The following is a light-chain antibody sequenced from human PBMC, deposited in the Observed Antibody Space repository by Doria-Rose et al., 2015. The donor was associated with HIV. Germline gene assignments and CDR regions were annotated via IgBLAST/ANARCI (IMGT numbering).Light chain of an antibody. Sequence: QSPGNLSLSPGERATLSCRASQSFSSTYLAWYQQKPGQAPSLLIYDGSTRATGIPDRFSASGSGTDFTLTINRLEPEDFALYYCHQYGTSWTFGQGTKVEI. CDR3: HQYGTSWT. J-gene: IGKJ1*01. CDR1: QSFSSTY. CDR2: DGS. V-gene: IGKV3-20*01.